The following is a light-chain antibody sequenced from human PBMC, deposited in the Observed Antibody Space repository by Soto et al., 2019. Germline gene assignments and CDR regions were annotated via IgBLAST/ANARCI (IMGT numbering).Light chain of an antibody. V-gene: IGKV3-20*01. J-gene: IGKJ1*01. CDR3: QQYGGSPRT. Sequence: EIVLTQSPGTLSLSPGERATLSCRASQSVRSNYLAWYQQKPGQAPRLLMYGASSRATGIPDRFSGSGSGTDFTLTISSLEPEDFAVYYCQQYGGSPRTFGQGTKVEIK. CDR2: GAS. CDR1: QSVRSNY.